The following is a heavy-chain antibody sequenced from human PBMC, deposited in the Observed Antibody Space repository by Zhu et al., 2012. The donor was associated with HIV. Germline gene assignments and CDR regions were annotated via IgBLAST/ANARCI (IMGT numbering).Heavy chain of an antibody. D-gene: IGHD3-10*01. J-gene: IGHJ4*02. Sequence: QVQLQESGPGLVKPSETLSLTCAVSGYTINSAYCWGWIRQPPGKGLEWIAIVYPSGTTYFNSSLESRATTSVDAAKNHFSLNLSSVTAADTAMYYCTITMLRGIVAYWGQGAPGXRLL. CDR1: GYTINSAYC. CDR3: TITMLRGIVAY. CDR2: VYPSGTT. V-gene: IGHV4-38-2*01.